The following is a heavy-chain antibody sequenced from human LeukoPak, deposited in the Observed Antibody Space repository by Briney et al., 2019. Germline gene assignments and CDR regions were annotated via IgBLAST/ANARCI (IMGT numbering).Heavy chain of an antibody. J-gene: IGHJ5*02. D-gene: IGHD6-13*01. CDR1: GFTFSSYG. V-gene: IGHV3-33*01. CDR3: GRNTSRSCYPGWFDP. CDR2: IWYDGSNK. Sequence: PGGSLRLSCAASGFTFSSYGMHWVRQAPGKGLEWVAVIWYDGSNKYYADSVKGRFTISRDNSKNTLYLQMNSLRAEDTAGYYCGRNTSRSCYPGWFDPWGEGTLVTVSS.